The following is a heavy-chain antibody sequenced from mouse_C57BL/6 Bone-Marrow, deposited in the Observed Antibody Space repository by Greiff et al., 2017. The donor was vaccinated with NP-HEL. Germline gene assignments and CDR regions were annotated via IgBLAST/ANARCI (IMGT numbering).Heavy chain of an antibody. CDR3: ARYGSTSYWYFDV. CDR1: GYTFTSYW. J-gene: IGHJ1*03. D-gene: IGHD1-1*01. Sequence: QAQLQQSGAELAKPGASVKLSCKASGYTFTSYWMHWVKQRPGQGLEWIGYINPSSGYTKYNQKFKDKATLTADKSSSTAYMQLSSLTYEDSAVYYCARYGSTSYWYFDVWGTGTTVTVSS. CDR2: INPSSGYT. V-gene: IGHV1-7*01.